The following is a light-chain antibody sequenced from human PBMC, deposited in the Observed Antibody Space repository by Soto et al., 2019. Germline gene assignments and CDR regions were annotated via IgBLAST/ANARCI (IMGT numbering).Light chain of an antibody. V-gene: IGKV1-5*03. CDR2: KAS. J-gene: IGKJ2*01. CDR1: QSITNW. Sequence: DIQMTQSPSTLSASVGDRVTITCRASQSITNWLAWYQQKPGKAPKLLIYKASSLETGVPSRFSGSGSGTEFSLTINSLQPDDFSTYYCQQHNSYSTFGPGTKLEIK. CDR3: QQHNSYST.